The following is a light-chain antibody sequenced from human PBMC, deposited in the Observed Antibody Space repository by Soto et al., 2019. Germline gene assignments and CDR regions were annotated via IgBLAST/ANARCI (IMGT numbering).Light chain of an antibody. V-gene: IGKV3-20*01. CDR2: GAS. J-gene: IGKJ5*01. CDR1: QSVSNKY. CDR3: QQYGSSPIT. Sequence: EIVLTQSPGTLSLSAGERATLSCRASQSVSNKYLALYQQKPGQARRLLIYGASNRATGIPDRFSGSASGTDGTLTISRLEHEDAAVYYCQQYGSSPITFGQGTRLEIK.